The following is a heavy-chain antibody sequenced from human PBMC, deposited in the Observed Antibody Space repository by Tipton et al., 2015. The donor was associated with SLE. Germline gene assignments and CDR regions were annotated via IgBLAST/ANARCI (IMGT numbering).Heavy chain of an antibody. D-gene: IGHD6-13*01. Sequence: TLSLTCTVSGGSISSYYWSWIRQPPGKGLEWIGYIYYSGSTNYNPSLKSRVTISVDTSKNQFSLKLSSVTAADTAVYYCARGGDSSSWPGTFDYWGQGTLVTVSS. CDR2: IYYSGST. CDR1: GGSISSYY. V-gene: IGHV4-59*01. CDR3: ARGGDSSSWPGTFDY. J-gene: IGHJ4*02.